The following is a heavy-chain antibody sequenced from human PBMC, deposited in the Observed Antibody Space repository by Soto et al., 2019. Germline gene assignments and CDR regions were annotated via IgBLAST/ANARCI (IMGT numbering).Heavy chain of an antibody. V-gene: IGHV5-51*01. J-gene: IGHJ6*02. D-gene: IGHD4-17*01. CDR2: IYPHDSDT. CDR1: GYNFHTYW. Sequence: GESLKISCKGSGYNFHTYWIAWVRQMPGKGLEWMGFIYPHDSDTRYSPSFRGQVTISADKSINTAYLQWTSLKASDTAIYFCARPTDYPYGMQVWGQGTTVTVS. CDR3: ARPTDYPYGMQV.